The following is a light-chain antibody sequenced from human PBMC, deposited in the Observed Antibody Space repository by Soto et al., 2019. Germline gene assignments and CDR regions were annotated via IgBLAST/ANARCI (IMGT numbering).Light chain of an antibody. CDR2: KVS. CDR3: MQRSHWPYT. V-gene: IGKV2-30*01. Sequence: VVMTQSPMSLPVTLGQPASISCTSSQSLVYRDGNTYLNWFHQRPGQPPRRLIYKVSNRDSGVPDRFSGSGSASDFTLKISRVAAEDVGPYYCMQRSHWPYTFGQGPKLEIK. J-gene: IGKJ2*01. CDR1: QSLVYRDGNTY.